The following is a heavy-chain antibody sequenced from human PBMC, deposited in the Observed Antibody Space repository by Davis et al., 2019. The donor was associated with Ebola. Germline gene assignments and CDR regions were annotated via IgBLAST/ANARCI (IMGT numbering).Heavy chain of an antibody. CDR3: ARGPTGYCSGGSCYRPPGYNWFDP. V-gene: IGHV4-34*01. D-gene: IGHD2-15*01. Sequence: MPGGSLRLSCAVYGGSFSGYYWSWIRQPPGKGLEWIGEINHSGSTNYNPSLKSRVTISVDTSKNQFSLKLSSVTAADTAVYYCARGPTGYCSGGSCYRPPGYNWFDPWGQGTLVTVSS. J-gene: IGHJ5*02. CDR2: INHSGST. CDR1: GGSFSGYY.